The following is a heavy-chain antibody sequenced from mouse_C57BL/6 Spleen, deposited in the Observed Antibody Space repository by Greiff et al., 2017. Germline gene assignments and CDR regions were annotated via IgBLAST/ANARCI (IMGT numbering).Heavy chain of an antibody. Sequence: QVHVQQSGPGLVAPSQSLSITCTVSGFSLTSYGVHWVRQPPGKGLEWIVVIWRDGSTTYNSALNSSLGISKDNSKSQVFLKMNRLKTEDTAMYYCDRHLYDGYYHYAMDYWGQGTSVTVSS. V-gene: IGHV2-6-1*01. CDR3: DRHLYDGYYHYAMDY. CDR1: GFSLTSYG. D-gene: IGHD2-3*01. CDR2: IWRDGST. J-gene: IGHJ4*01.